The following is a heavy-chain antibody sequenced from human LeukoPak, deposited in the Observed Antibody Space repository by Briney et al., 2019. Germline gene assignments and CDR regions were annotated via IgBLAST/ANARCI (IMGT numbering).Heavy chain of an antibody. CDR3: ARGGVNYYDSSGYYQLQEY. CDR1: GFTFSSYE. D-gene: IGHD3-22*01. V-gene: IGHV3-48*03. Sequence: GGSLRLSCAASGFTFSSYEMNWVRQAPGKGLEWVSYISSSGSTIYYADSVKGRFTISRDNAKNSLYLQMNSLRAEDTAVYYCARGGVNYYDSSGYYQLQEYWGQGTPVTVSS. J-gene: IGHJ4*02. CDR2: ISSSGSTI.